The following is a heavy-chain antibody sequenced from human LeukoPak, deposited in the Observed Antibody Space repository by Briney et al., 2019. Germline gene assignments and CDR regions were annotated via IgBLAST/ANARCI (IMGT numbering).Heavy chain of an antibody. CDR1: GYTFTSYV. D-gene: IGHD3-3*01. J-gene: IGHJ5*02. Sequence: ASVKVSCKASGYTFTSYVISWVRQAPGQGLEWMGWISAYNGNTNYAQKLQGRVNMTTDTSTSTAYMELRSLRSDDTAVYYCARGGSITIFGVVTNYNWFDPWGQGTLVTVSS. CDR3: ARGGSITIFGVVTNYNWFDP. CDR2: ISAYNGNT. V-gene: IGHV1-18*01.